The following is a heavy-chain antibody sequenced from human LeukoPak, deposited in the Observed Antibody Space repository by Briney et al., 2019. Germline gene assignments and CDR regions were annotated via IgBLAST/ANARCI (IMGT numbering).Heavy chain of an antibody. CDR3: ASYDFWSGYSSGGFDY. V-gene: IGHV3-7*03. D-gene: IGHD3-3*01. CDR1: GFTLSNHW. Sequence: GGSLRLSCAASGFTLSNHWMTWVRQVPGRGAEWVANVNRDGSETYYLDPVKGRFTLPKDNAKNSLYLQMNSLRAEDTAVYYCASYDFWSGYSSGGFDYWGQGTLVTVSS. J-gene: IGHJ4*02. CDR2: VNRDGSET.